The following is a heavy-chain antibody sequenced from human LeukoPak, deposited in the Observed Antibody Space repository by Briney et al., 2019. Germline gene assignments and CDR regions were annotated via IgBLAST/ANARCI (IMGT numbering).Heavy chain of an antibody. CDR2: VYTSGTT. Sequence: SETLSLTCSVSGGSISTYSWSWIRQPAGKGLEWIGRVYTSGTTNYNPSIKSRVTMSVDTSKNQFSLTLSSLTAADTAVYYCAGDTAPPYCTGDSCTPDNWFDPWGRGTLVTVSS. J-gene: IGHJ5*02. D-gene: IGHD2-15*01. CDR3: AGDTAPPYCTGDSCTPDNWFDP. CDR1: GGSISTYS. V-gene: IGHV4-4*07.